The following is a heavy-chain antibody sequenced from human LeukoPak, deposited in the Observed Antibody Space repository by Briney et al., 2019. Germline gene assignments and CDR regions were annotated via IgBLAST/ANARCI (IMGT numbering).Heavy chain of an antibody. CDR3: ATDYSNFYGMDV. Sequence: PSETLSLTCTVSGGSVNSGSYVWSWIRQPPGKGLEWIGYIQNSARTNYNPSLESRVTISVDSSKDQFSLRLSSVTAADTAVYYCATDYSNFYGMDVWGQGTTVTVSS. CDR2: IQNSART. D-gene: IGHD4-11*01. J-gene: IGHJ6*02. V-gene: IGHV4-61*01. CDR1: GGSVNSGSYV.